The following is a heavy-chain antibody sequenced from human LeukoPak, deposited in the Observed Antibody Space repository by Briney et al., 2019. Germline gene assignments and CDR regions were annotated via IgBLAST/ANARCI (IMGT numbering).Heavy chain of an antibody. D-gene: IGHD6-25*01. Sequence: GGSLRLSCAASGFTFSSYDMHWVRQATGKGLEWVSAIGTAGDTYYPGSVKGRFTISRENAKNSLYLQMNSLRAGDTAVYYRARAEQRSDAFDIWDQGTMVTVSS. CDR1: GFTFSSYD. CDR2: IGTAGDT. V-gene: IGHV3-13*01. J-gene: IGHJ3*02. CDR3: ARAEQRSDAFDI.